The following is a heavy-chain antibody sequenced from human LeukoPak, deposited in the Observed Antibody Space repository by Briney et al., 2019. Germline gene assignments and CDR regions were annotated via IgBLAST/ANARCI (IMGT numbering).Heavy chain of an antibody. CDR2: IYYSGST. V-gene: IGHV4-39*01. J-gene: IGHJ5*02. Sequence: PSETLSLTCTVSGGSISSSSYYWGWIRQPPGKGLEWIVSIYYSGSTYYNPSLKSRVTISVDTSKNQFSLKLSSVTAADTAVYYCARRSLKGWFDPWGQGTLVTVSS. CDR1: GGSISSSSYY. CDR3: ARRSLKGWFDP.